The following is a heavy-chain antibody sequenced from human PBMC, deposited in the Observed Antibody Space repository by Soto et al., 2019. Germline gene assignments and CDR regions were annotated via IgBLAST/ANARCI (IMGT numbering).Heavy chain of an antibody. J-gene: IGHJ5*02. CDR3: ARDPYDSSGNNWFDP. V-gene: IGHV4-31*03. CDR1: GGSISSGGYY. D-gene: IGHD3-22*01. CDR2: IYYSGST. Sequence: SETLSLTCTVSGGSISSGGYYWSWIRQHPGKGLEWIGYIYYSGSTYYNPSLKSRVTISVDTSKNQFSLKLSSVTAADTAVYYCARDPYDSSGNNWFDPWGQGTLVTVS.